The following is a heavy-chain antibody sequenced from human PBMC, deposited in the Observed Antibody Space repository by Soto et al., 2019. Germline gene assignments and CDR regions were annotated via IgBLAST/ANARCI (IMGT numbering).Heavy chain of an antibody. CDR1: GFTFSSYA. J-gene: IGHJ4*02. CDR3: AKGYYDFWRTLSLARYFDD. CDR2: ISGSGGST. V-gene: IGHV3-23*01. D-gene: IGHD3-3*01. Sequence: GGSLRLSCAASGFTFSSYAMSWVRQAPGKGLEWVSAISGSGGSTYYADSVKGRFTISRDNSKNTLYLQMNSLRAEDTAVYYCAKGYYDFWRTLSLARYFDDWGQGTLVTVSS.